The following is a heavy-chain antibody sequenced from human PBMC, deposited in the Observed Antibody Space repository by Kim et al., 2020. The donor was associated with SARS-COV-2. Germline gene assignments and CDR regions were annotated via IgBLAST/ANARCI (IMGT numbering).Heavy chain of an antibody. CDR3: ARDLWVGATSHEKYGMDV. CDR2: ISSSGSTI. V-gene: IGHV3-11*01. J-gene: IGHJ6*02. D-gene: IGHD1-26*01. Sequence: GGSLRLSCAASGFTFSDYYMSWIRQAPGKGLEWVSYISSSGSTIYYADSVKGRFTISRDNAKNSLYLQMNSLRAEDTAVYYCARDLWVGATSHEKYGMDVWGQGTTVTVSS. CDR1: GFTFSDYY.